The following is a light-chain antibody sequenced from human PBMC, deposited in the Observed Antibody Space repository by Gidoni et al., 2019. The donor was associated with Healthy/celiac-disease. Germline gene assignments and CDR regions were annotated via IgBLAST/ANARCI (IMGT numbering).Light chain of an antibody. J-gene: IGKJ4*01. V-gene: IGKV3-11*01. CDR3: QQRSNWPLT. Sequence: EIVLTQSPATLSLSPGERATLSCRASQLVSSYLAWYQQKPGQAPRLLIYDASNSATGTPARFSGSGSGTDVTLTISSLEPEDFAVYYCQQRSNWPLTFGGGTKVEIK. CDR1: QLVSSY. CDR2: DAS.